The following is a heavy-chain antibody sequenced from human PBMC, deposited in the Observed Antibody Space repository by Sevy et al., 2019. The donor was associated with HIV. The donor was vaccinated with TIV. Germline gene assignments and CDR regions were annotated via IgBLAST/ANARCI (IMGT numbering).Heavy chain of an antibody. V-gene: IGHV3-23*01. Sequence: GGSLRLSCAASGFTFSSYAMXWVRQXPGKGLEWVSGISXSGXDTYYADFVKGRFTISRDSSKNTLHLQMNSLRAEDTALYYCAKGMGXXXLSXLXXXGQGTLVTVSS. CDR3: AKGMGXXXLSXLXX. CDR2: ISXSGXDT. D-gene: IGHD3-16*01. J-gene: IGHJ4*02. CDR1: GFTFSSYA.